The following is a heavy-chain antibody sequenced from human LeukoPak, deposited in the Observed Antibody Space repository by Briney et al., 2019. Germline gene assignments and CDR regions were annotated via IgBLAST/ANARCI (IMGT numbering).Heavy chain of an antibody. CDR2: INHSGST. V-gene: IGHV4-34*01. D-gene: IGHD4-17*01. CDR3: ASYGLAYWYFDL. Sequence: SETLSLTCAVYGGSFSGYYWSWIRQPPGKGLEWIGEINHSGSTNYNPSLKSRVTISVDTSKNQFSLKLSSVTAADTAVYYCASYGLAYWYFDLWGRGTLVTVSS. CDR1: GGSFSGYY. J-gene: IGHJ2*01.